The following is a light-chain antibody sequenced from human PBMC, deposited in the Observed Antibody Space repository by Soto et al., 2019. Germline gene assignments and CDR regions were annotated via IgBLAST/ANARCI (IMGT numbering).Light chain of an antibody. J-gene: IGKJ5*01. V-gene: IGKV1-33*01. Sequence: VQVTQSQSSLSASVGDRVTIACQASQDISNYLHWYQQKPGKAPKLLIYDASNLETGVPSRFSGSGSGTDFTFTISSLQPEDIATYYCQQYDNFPRAINFGQGTRLEIK. CDR1: QDISNY. CDR3: QQYDNFPRAIN. CDR2: DAS.